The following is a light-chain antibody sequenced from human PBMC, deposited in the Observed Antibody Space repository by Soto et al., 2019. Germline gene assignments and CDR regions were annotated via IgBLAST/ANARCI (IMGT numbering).Light chain of an antibody. Sequence: EIVLTQSPGTLSLSPGERATLSCRASQSVRSNYLAWYQQKPGQAPRLLIYGASSRATGIPDRFSGTGSGNKFPLTLHRIEPESFGVVFFPQYGGSPYTFGQGTKLEIK. J-gene: IGKJ2*01. CDR3: PQYGGSPYT. CDR1: QSVRSNY. V-gene: IGKV3-20*01. CDR2: GAS.